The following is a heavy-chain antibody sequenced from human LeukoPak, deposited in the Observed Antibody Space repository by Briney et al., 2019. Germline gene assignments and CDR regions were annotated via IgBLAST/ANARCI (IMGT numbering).Heavy chain of an antibody. Sequence: GGSLRLSCVPSGFTFSTYAMRWVRQATGKGLEWVSAISGPGHTTYYADSVKGRFTISRDNSKGTLYLQMNSLRVEDTALYYCARPAWCSGDTCYRIDYWGQGTVVTVSS. J-gene: IGHJ4*02. V-gene: IGHV3-23*01. CDR1: GFTFSTYA. CDR2: ISGPGHTT. D-gene: IGHD2-15*01. CDR3: ARPAWCSGDTCYRIDY.